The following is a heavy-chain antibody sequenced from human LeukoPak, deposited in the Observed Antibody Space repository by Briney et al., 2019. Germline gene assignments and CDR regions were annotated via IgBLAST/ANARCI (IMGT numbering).Heavy chain of an antibody. CDR3: ARGLGTRWFFDY. CDR2: IIPIFGTA. CDR1: GGTFSSYA. D-gene: IGHD1-1*01. Sequence: SVKVSCKASGGTFSSYAISWVRQAPGQGLEWMGGIIPIFGTANYAQKFQGRVTITADESTTTAYMELRRLTSEDTAMYYCARGLGTRWFFDYWGQGTLVTVSS. J-gene: IGHJ4*02. V-gene: IGHV1-69*01.